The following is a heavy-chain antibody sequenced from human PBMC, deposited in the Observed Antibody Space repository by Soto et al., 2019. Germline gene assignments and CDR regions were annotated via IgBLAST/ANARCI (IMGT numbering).Heavy chain of an antibody. CDR1: GFTFSDYY. D-gene: IGHD6-13*01. CDR2: ISSSTSHT. J-gene: IGHJ4*02. V-gene: IGHV3-11*05. CDR3: ARGRGAAADYFDF. Sequence: QVQLVESGGGLVKPGGSLRLSCAVSGFTFSDYYMTWIRQAPGKGLEWVSYISSSTSHTNNADSVKGRFTISRDNAKNSLFLQMNSLRAEDTAVYYCARGRGAAADYFDFWGQGTLVTVSS.